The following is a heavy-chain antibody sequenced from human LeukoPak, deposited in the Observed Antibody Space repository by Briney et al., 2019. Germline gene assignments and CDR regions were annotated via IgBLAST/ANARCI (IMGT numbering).Heavy chain of an antibody. CDR1: GYTFTSYY. CDR2: INPSGGST. D-gene: IGHD2-2*01. Sequence: ASVKVSCKASGYTFTSYYIHWVRQAPGQGLEWMGIINPSGGSTSYAQKFQGRVTMTRDTSTSTVYMELSSLRSEDTAVYYCARDHVVPAATLGYYYYGMDVWGQGTTVTVSS. V-gene: IGHV1-46*01. J-gene: IGHJ6*02. CDR3: ARDHVVPAATLGYYYYGMDV.